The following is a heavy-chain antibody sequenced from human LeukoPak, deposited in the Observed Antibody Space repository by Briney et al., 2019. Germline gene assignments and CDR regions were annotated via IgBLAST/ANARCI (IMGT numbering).Heavy chain of an antibody. CDR3: AKWGDYDVLTGYYVSDY. CDR1: GFTFSNYA. D-gene: IGHD3-9*01. J-gene: IGHJ4*02. Sequence: GGSLRLSCAASGFTFSNYAMSWVRQAPGKGLEWVSAITGSGGNSYYADSVKGRFAISRDNSKNTVFLQMNSLRAEDTAVYYCAKWGDYDVLTGYYVSDYWGQGTLVTVSS. CDR2: ITGSGGNS. V-gene: IGHV3-23*01.